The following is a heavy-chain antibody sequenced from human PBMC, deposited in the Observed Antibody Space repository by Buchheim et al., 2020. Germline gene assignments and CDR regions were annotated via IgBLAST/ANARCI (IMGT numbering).Heavy chain of an antibody. D-gene: IGHD6-13*01. CDR1: GGSISSSSYY. CDR2: IYYSGST. CDR3: ARVIAAAAGRYNWFDP. Sequence: QLQLQESGPGLVKPSETLSLTCTVSGGSISSSSYYWGWIRQPPGKGLEWIGSIYYSGSTYYNPSLKSRCTISVDTSKTKFYLKLSSVTAADTAVYYCARVIAAAAGRYNWFDPWGQGTL. J-gene: IGHJ5*02. V-gene: IGHV4-39*07.